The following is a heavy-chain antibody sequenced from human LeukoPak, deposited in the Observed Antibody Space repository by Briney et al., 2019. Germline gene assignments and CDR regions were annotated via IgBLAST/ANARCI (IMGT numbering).Heavy chain of an antibody. J-gene: IGHJ4*02. Sequence: GESLKISCKGSGYSFTSYWIGCVRQMPGKGLEWMGIIYPGDSDTRYSPSFQGQVTISADKSISTAYLQWCSLKASDTAMYCCARHQRVTIFGLIDYWGQGTLVTVSS. CDR2: IYPGDSDT. V-gene: IGHV5-51*01. CDR1: GYSFTSYW. CDR3: ARHQRVTIFGLIDY. D-gene: IGHD3-3*01.